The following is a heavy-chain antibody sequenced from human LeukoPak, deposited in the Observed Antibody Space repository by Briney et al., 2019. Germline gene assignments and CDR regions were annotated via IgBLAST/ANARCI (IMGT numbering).Heavy chain of an antibody. V-gene: IGHV3-30*02. CDR3: AKAGGSSWAVLDH. Sequence: PGGSLRLSCAASGFTFSSNGMHWVRQAPGKGLEWVAFIRFDGSNTYYADSVKGRLAISRDTSKNTLYLQMNSLRPEDTAVYYCAKAGGSSWAVLDHWGQGTLVTVSS. CDR1: GFTFSSNG. D-gene: IGHD6-13*01. J-gene: IGHJ4*02. CDR2: IRFDGSNT.